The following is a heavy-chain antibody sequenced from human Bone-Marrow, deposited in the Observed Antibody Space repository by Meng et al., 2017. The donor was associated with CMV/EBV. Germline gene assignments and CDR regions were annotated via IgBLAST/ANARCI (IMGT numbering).Heavy chain of an antibody. J-gene: IGHJ6*02. Sequence: ASVKVSCKASGYTFTGFYIHWVRQAPGQGLEWMGWISTYNGNTNYAQKLQGRVTMTTDTSTSTAHMELRSLRSDDAAVYYCARDHIRVEWFGAYGMDLWGQGTTVTVPS. V-gene: IGHV1-18*04. CDR1: GYTFTGFY. CDR3: ARDHIRVEWFGAYGMDL. CDR2: ISTYNGNT. D-gene: IGHD3-10*01.